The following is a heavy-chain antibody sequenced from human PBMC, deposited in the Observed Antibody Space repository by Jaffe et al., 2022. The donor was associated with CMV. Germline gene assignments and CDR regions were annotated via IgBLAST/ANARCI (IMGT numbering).Heavy chain of an antibody. CDR2: IYYSGST. D-gene: IGHD3-22*01. Sequence: QVQLQESGPGLVKPSETLSLTCTVSGGSISSYYWSWIRQPPGKGLEWIGYIYYSGSTNYNPSLKSRVTISVDTSKNQFSLKLSSVTAADTAVYYCARVSLSYYDSSGQRSYNWFDPWGQGTLVTVSS. V-gene: IGHV4-59*01. CDR3: ARVSLSYYDSSGQRSYNWFDP. J-gene: IGHJ5*02. CDR1: GGSISSYY.